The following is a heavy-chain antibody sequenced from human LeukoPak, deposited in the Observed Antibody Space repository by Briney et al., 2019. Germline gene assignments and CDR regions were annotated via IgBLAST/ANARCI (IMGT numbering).Heavy chain of an antibody. CDR3: ARANILLWSGELGWFDP. J-gene: IGHJ5*02. CDR2: IIPIFGTA. D-gene: IGHD3-10*01. V-gene: IGHV1-69*05. Sequence: SVKVSCKASGGTFSSYAISWVRQAPGQGLEWMGGIIPIFGTANYAQKFQGRVTITTDESTSTAYMELSSLRSEDTAVYYCARANILLWSGELGWFDPWGQGTLVTVSS. CDR1: GGTFSSYA.